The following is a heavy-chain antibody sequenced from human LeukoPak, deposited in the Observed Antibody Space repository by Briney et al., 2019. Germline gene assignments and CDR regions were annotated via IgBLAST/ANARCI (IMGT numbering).Heavy chain of an antibody. V-gene: IGHV1-69*04. CDR3: ARGPRSTPNWFDP. CDR2: IIPIFGIA. J-gene: IGHJ5*02. CDR1: GGTFSSYA. Sequence: ASVKVSCKASGGTFSSYAISWVRQAPGQGLEWMGRIIPIFGIANYAQKFQGRVTITADISTSTAYMELSSLRSEDTAVYYCARGPRSTPNWFDPWGQGTLVTVSS.